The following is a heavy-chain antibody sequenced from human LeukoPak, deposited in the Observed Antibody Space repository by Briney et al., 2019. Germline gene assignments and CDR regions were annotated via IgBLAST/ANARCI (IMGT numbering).Heavy chain of an antibody. CDR2: IIPIFGTA. Sequence: ASVKVSCKASGGTFSSYAISWVRQAPGQGLEWMGGIIPIFGTANYAQKFQGRVTITADESTSTAYMELSSLRSDDTAVYYCATFNDYGEFDYWGQGTLVTVSS. D-gene: IGHD4-17*01. J-gene: IGHJ4*02. CDR1: GGTFSSYA. CDR3: ATFNDYGEFDY. V-gene: IGHV1-69*13.